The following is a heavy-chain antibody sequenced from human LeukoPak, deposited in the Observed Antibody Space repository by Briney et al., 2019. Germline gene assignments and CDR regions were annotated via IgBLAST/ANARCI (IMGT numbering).Heavy chain of an antibody. CDR2: ISGSGGST. CDR3: AKDARYNGYYFDY. D-gene: IGHD5-24*01. J-gene: IGHJ4*02. V-gene: IGHV3-23*01. CDR1: GFTFSSHG. Sequence: GGSLRLSCAASGFTFSSHGMSWVCQDPGKGLEWASAISGSGGSTYYAESVKGRFTISRDNSKNTLYLQMNSLRAEETVVYYCAKDARYNGYYFDYWGQGTLVTVSS.